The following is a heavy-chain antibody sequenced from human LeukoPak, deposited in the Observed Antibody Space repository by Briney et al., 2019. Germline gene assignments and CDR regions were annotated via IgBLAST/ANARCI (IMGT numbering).Heavy chain of an antibody. CDR2: IKPNSGDT. J-gene: IGHJ6*02. Sequence: GASVRVSCKASGFTLTDYIHWVRQDPSPGLQWMGWIKPNSGDTDYAQKFQGRVTMTRDTSISTVYMELNSLRAEDTAVYYCAKGPPYYYDSSGYAYYYYGMDVWGQGTTVTVSS. V-gene: IGHV1-2*02. CDR3: AKGPPYYYDSSGYAYYYYGMDV. D-gene: IGHD3-22*01. CDR1: GFTLTDY.